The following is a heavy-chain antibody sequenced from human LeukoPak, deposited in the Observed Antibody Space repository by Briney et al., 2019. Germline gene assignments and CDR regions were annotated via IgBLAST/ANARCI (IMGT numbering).Heavy chain of an antibody. D-gene: IGHD1-26*01. J-gene: IGHJ4*02. CDR2: IYYISNT. Sequence: SETLSLICTVSGASVGSAGYHWSWIRQPPGGGLEWIGYIYYISNTNYNPSLKSRVTMSVDPSKNQFSLKLNSVTAADTAVYYCARTQSQSGSYRYYFGYWGQGTLVTVSS. CDR3: ARTQSQSGSYRYYFGY. CDR1: GASVGSAGYH. V-gene: IGHV4-61*08.